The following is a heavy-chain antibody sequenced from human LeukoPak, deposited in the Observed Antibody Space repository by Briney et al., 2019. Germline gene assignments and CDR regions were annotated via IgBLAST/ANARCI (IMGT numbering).Heavy chain of an antibody. Sequence: SETLSLTCTVSGGSVSSGGYSWAWIRQPQGKGLEWIGYIYYSGSTNYNPSLKSRVTISVDTSKNQFSLKLSSVTAADTAVYYCARDRSSSSPMPDWYFDLWGRGTLVTVSS. CDR3: ARDRSSSSPMPDWYFDL. V-gene: IGHV4-61*08. CDR1: GGSVSSGGYS. D-gene: IGHD6-13*01. J-gene: IGHJ2*01. CDR2: IYYSGST.